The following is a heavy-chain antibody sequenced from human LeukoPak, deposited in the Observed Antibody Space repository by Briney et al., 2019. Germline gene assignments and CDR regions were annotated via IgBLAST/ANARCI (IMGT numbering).Heavy chain of an antibody. CDR2: IYYSGST. D-gene: IGHD2-15*01. Sequence: SETLSLTCTVSGGSISSSSYYWGWIRQPPGKGLEWIGSIYYSGSTYYNPSLKSRVTISVDTSKNQFSLKLSSVTAADTAVYYCARDGPYCSGGSCYRGGGDYYYYYYYMDVWGKGTAVTVSS. CDR3: ARDGPYCSGGSCYRGGGDYYYYYYYMDV. CDR1: GGSISSSSYY. J-gene: IGHJ6*03. V-gene: IGHV4-39*07.